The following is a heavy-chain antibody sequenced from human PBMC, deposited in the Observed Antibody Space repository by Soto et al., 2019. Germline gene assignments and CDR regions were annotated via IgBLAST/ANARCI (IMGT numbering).Heavy chain of an antibody. D-gene: IGHD3-10*01. CDR3: ARDRGSGSYYGMDV. CDR1: GGSISSSNW. J-gene: IGHJ6*02. V-gene: IGHV4-4*02. CDR2: IYNSGST. Sequence: QVQLQESGPGLVKPSGTLSLTCAVSGGSISSSNWWRWVRHPPGKGLEWIGGIYNSGSTNYNPSLKSRVTISVDKSKNQFSLKLSSVTAADTAVYYCARDRGSGSYYGMDVWGQGTTVTVSS.